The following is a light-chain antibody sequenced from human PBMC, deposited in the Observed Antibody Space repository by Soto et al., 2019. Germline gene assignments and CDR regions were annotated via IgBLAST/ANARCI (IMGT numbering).Light chain of an antibody. V-gene: IGKV3-11*01. J-gene: IGKJ2*01. CDR1: QSVSYN. CDR2: DAS. Sequence: EIVLTQSPATLSLSPGERATLSCTTSQSVSYNLAWYQQKPGQAPRLLIYDASNRATDVPARFSGSGSGTDFTLTISSLEPEDFAVYYCQQRGDWPLYTFGQGSKLEIK. CDR3: QQRGDWPLYT.